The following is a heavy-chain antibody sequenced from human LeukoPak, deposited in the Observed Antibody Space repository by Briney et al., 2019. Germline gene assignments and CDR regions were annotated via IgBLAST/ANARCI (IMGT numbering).Heavy chain of an antibody. CDR1: GFTFDDYA. CDR2: ISWNSGSI. D-gene: IGHD6-19*01. J-gene: IGHJ4*02. V-gene: IGHV3-9*01. Sequence: GGSLRLSCAASGFTFDDYAMHWVRQAPGKGLEWVSGISWNSGSIGYADSVKGRFTISRDNAKNSLYLQMNSLRAEDTALYYCAKDNSGGLSGWYSYWGQGTLVTVSS. CDR3: AKDNSGGLSGWYSY.